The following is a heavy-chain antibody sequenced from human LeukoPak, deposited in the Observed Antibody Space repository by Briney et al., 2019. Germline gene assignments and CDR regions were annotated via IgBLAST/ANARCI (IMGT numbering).Heavy chain of an antibody. CDR2: INHSGST. V-gene: IGHV4-4*02. Sequence: PSGTLSLTCAVSGVSITRHNWWSWIRQPPGKGLEWIGEINHSGSTNYNPSLKSRVTISVDTSKNQFSLKLSSVTAADTAVYYCARLPGYCSSTSCPTGRLYYYYGMDVWGQGTTVTVSS. D-gene: IGHD2-2*01. J-gene: IGHJ6*02. CDR1: GVSITRHNW. CDR3: ARLPGYCSSTSCPTGRLYYYYGMDV.